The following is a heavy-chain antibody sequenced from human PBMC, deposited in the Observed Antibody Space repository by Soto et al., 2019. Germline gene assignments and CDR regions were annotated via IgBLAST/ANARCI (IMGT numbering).Heavy chain of an antibody. CDR3: ASGLVEYSSSWFDY. J-gene: IGHJ5*01. Sequence: AGGSLRLSCAASGFTFTGYWMHWVRQAPGKGLVWVSRINSDGSSTNYADSVKGRFTISRDNAKNMVYLQMNSLRAEDTAVYYCASGLVEYSSSWFDYWGQGTPVTVSS. CDR1: GFTFTGYW. CDR2: INSDGSST. V-gene: IGHV3-74*01. D-gene: IGHD6-13*01.